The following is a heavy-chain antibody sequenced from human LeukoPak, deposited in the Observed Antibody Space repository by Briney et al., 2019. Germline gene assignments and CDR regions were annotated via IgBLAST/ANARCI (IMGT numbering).Heavy chain of an antibody. CDR2: IYWDEDE. Sequence: ESGPTLVNPTQTLTLTCTFSGFSFSTSGVGVGWIRQPPGKALEWLAVIYWDEDERYRPSLKSRLTITKDTSKNQVVLTMTNMDPVDTATYYCARSPYYDILTGSRGTFDYWGRGILVTVSS. CDR3: ARSPYYDILTGSRGTFDY. D-gene: IGHD3-9*01. CDR1: GFSFSTSGVG. V-gene: IGHV2-5*02. J-gene: IGHJ4*02.